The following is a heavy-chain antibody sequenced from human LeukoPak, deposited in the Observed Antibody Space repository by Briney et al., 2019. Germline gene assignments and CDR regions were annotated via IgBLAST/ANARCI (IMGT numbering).Heavy chain of an antibody. Sequence: GGSLRLSCAASRFTFSSYGMHWVRQAPGKGLEWVAYIQYDGSNAQYADSVKGRFSISRDSSKNILYLQMNSLRAEDTAVYYCARSPYSSSWYNWFDPWGQGTLVTVSS. V-gene: IGHV3-30*02. J-gene: IGHJ5*02. CDR3: ARSPYSSSWYNWFDP. CDR2: IQYDGSNA. D-gene: IGHD6-13*01. CDR1: RFTFSSYG.